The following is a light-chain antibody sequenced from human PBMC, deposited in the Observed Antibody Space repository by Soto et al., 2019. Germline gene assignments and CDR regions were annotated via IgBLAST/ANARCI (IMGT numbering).Light chain of an antibody. J-gene: IGKJ5*01. Sequence: DIQMTQSPSTLSATAGDRVTITCRASQSISSWLAWYQQKPGKAPKLLIYATSTLQSGVPSRFSGSGSGTDFTLTISSLQPEDFATYYCQQSYSTPNFGQGTRLEIK. CDR1: QSISSW. V-gene: IGKV1-39*01. CDR3: QQSYSTPN. CDR2: ATS.